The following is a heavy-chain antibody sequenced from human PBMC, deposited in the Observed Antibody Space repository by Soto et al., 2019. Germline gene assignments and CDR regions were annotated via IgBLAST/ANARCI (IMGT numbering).Heavy chain of an antibody. J-gene: IGHJ4*02. D-gene: IGHD4-4*01. CDR3: ARGVMTTVTTFDY. V-gene: IGHV1-2*04. CDR2: INPNSGGT. Sequence: ASVKVSCKASGYTFTGYYMHWVRQAPGQGLEWMGWINPNSGGTNYAQKFQGWVTMTRDTSISTAYMELSRLRSDDTAVYYCARGVMTTVTTFDYWGQGTLVTVSS. CDR1: GYTFTGYY.